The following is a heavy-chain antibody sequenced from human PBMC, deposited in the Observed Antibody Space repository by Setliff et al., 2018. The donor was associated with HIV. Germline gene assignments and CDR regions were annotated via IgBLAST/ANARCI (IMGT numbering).Heavy chain of an antibody. D-gene: IGHD2-8*02. Sequence: ASETLSLTCTVSGDSISSYYWSWIRQPPGKGLEWIGYINTSGTTNYNPSVESRVTMSLDTSRDQFSLNLRSVTAADTAVYFCARLIHTGLLYFDFWGLGTLVTVSS. J-gene: IGHJ4*02. CDR3: ARLIHTGLLYFDF. V-gene: IGHV4-4*09. CDR2: INTSGTT. CDR1: GDSISSYY.